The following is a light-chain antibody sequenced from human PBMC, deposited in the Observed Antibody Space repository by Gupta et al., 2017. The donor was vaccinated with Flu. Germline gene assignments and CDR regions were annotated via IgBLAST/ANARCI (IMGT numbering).Light chain of an antibody. V-gene: IGLV2-18*02. CDR2: EVS. CDR3: SSYTSSYTYV. J-gene: IGLJ1*01. CDR1: SSDIGNYNR. Sequence: QSALTQPPSVSGSPGQSVTISCTGTSSDIGNYNRVSWYQQSPGTAPKLRIYEVSNRPSGVPDRFSGSKSGNTASLTMTGLQADDEADFYCSSYTSSYTYVFGTGTKVTVL.